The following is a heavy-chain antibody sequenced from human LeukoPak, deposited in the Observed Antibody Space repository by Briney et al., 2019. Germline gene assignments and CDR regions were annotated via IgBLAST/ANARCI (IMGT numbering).Heavy chain of an antibody. CDR3: ARGSPRADY. CDR2: IYYSGST. Sequence: PSETLSLTCTASGGSINSYYWSWIRQPPGKGLEWIGYIYYSGSTHYNPSLESRVTISVDTSKNQFFLKVTSVTAADTAVYYCARGSPRADYWGQGTLVTVSS. V-gene: IGHV4-59*01. CDR1: GGSINSYY. J-gene: IGHJ4*02.